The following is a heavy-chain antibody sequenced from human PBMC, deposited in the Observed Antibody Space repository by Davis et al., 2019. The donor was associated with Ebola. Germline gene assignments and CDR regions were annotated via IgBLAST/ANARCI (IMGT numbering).Heavy chain of an antibody. J-gene: IGHJ6*02. Sequence: ASVQVSCKASGYTFTSYAMHWVRQPPGQRLEWMGWINAGNGNTKYSQKFQGRVTITRDTSASTAYMELSSLRSEDTAVYYCARGSSKAYYYYGMDVWGQGTTVTVSS. V-gene: IGHV1-3*01. CDR1: GYTFTSYA. D-gene: IGHD6-6*01. CDR3: ARGSSKAYYYYGMDV. CDR2: INAGNGNT.